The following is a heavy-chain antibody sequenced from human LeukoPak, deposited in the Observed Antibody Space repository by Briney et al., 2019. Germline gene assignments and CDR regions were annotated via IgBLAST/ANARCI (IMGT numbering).Heavy chain of an antibody. Sequence: GGSLRLSCAASGFTFSSYAMSWVRQAPGKGLEWVSAISGSGGSTYYADSVKGRFTISRDNSKNPLYLQMNSLRAEDTAVYYCAKVPLITMIDPYYFDYWGQGTLVTVSS. CDR1: GFTFSSYA. CDR3: AKVPLITMIDPYYFDY. D-gene: IGHD3-22*01. CDR2: ISGSGGST. V-gene: IGHV3-23*01. J-gene: IGHJ4*02.